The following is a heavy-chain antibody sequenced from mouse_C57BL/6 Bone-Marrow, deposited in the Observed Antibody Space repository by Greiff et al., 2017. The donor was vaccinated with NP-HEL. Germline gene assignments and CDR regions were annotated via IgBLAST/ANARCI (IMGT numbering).Heavy chain of an antibody. D-gene: IGHD1-1*01. Sequence: EVQVVESGGGLVKPGGSLKLSCAASGFTFSSYAMSWVRQTPEKRLEWVATISDGGSYTYYPDNVKGRFTISRDNAKNNLYLQMSHLKSEDTAMYYCARDNLLLRYPLFDYWGQGTTLTVSS. CDR2: ISDGGSYT. CDR1: GFTFSSYA. V-gene: IGHV5-4*01. J-gene: IGHJ2*01. CDR3: ARDNLLLRYPLFDY.